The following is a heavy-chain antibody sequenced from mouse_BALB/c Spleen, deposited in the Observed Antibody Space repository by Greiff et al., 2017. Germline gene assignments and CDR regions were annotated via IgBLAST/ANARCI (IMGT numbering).Heavy chain of an antibody. V-gene: IGHV1-31*01. CDR2: INPYNGAT. D-gene: IGHD4-1*01. Sequence: DVQLQESGPELVKPGASVKISCKASGYSFTGYYMHWVKQSHVKSLEWIGRINPYNGATSYNQNFKDKASLTVDKSSSTAYMELHSLTSEDSAVYYCARMGGAMDYWGQGTSVTVSS. CDR3: ARMGGAMDY. J-gene: IGHJ4*01. CDR1: GYSFTGYY.